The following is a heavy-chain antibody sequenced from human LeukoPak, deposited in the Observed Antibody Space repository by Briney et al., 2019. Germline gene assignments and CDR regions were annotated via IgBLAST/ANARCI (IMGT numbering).Heavy chain of an antibody. J-gene: IGHJ3*02. Sequence: GESLKISCKGSGYSFPIYWIGWVRQMPGKGLEWMGIIYPRDSNTRYSPSFQDQVTISADKSISTAYLQWSSLKASDTAMYYCARVQNYYDSSGYHFYAFDIWGQGTMVTVSS. V-gene: IGHV5-51*01. D-gene: IGHD3-22*01. CDR3: ARVQNYYDSSGYHFYAFDI. CDR1: GYSFPIYW. CDR2: IYPRDSNT.